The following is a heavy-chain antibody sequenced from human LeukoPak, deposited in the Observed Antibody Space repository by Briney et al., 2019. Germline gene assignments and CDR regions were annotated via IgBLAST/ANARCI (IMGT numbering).Heavy chain of an antibody. J-gene: IGHJ3*02. V-gene: IGHV3-9*01. CDR1: GFTFDDYA. CDR2: ISWNGAKI. D-gene: IGHD2-8*01. Sequence: GRSLRLSCAASGFTFDDYAIHWVRQAPGKGLEWVSGISWNGAKIVYADSVKGRFTISRDNAKNSLYLQMDSLGTEDTALYYCAKETHSTMVPGYAFDIWGQGTMVTVSS. CDR3: AKETHSTMVPGYAFDI.